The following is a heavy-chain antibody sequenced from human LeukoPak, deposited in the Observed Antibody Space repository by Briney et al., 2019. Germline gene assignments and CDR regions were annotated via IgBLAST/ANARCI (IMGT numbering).Heavy chain of an antibody. CDR2: ISSSGSTI. J-gene: IGHJ4*02. V-gene: IGHV3-48*03. CDR3: AKFIGSDWGLFDY. D-gene: IGHD3-9*01. CDR1: GFTFNIYE. Sequence: PGGSLRLSCAASGFTFNIYEMNWVRQAPGKGLEWVSYISSSGSTIYYADSVKGRFTISRDNARDSLYLQMNSLRAEDTAVYYCAKFIGSDWGLFDYWGQGTLVSVSS.